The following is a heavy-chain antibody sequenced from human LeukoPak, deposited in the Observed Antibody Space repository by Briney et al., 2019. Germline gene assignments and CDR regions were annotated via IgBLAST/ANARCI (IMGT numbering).Heavy chain of an antibody. Sequence: PGRSLRLSCAASGFTFSSYAVHWVRQAPGKGLEWVAVISCDGGKKYYADSVKGRFSISRDDSKNTLFLDMSNLRVEDTALYYCARDLSAAFDFWGQGVLVTVSS. D-gene: IGHD6-19*01. CDR3: ARDLSAAFDF. CDR1: GFTFSSYA. V-gene: IGHV3-30*04. J-gene: IGHJ4*02. CDR2: ISCDGGKK.